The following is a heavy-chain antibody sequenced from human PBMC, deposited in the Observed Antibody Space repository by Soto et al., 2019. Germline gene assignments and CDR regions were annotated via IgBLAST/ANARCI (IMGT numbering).Heavy chain of an antibody. D-gene: IGHD3-10*01. CDR3: ARGDVVRGVSQMDV. J-gene: IGHJ6*04. V-gene: IGHV1-8*01. CDR1: GYTFTSYD. Sequence: QVQLVQSGAEVKKPGASVKVSCKASGYTFTSYDINWVRQATGQGLEWMGWMNPNSGNTGYAQKFQGRVTMTRNTSISTAYMELSRLGSEDTAVYYCARGDVVRGVSQMDVWGKGTTVTVSS. CDR2: MNPNSGNT.